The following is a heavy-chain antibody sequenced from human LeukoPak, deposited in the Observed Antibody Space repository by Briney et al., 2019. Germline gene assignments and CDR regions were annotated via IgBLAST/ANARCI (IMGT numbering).Heavy chain of an antibody. CDR1: GFTFSSYE. CDR2: ISSSGSTI. V-gene: IGHV3-48*03. Sequence: GGSLRLSCAASGFTFSSYEMNWVRQAPGKGLEWVSYISSSGSTIYYADSVKGRFTISRDNAKNSLYLQMNSMRAEDTAVYYCARNNPDYGELAGFDYWGQGTLVTVSS. D-gene: IGHD4-17*01. CDR3: ARNNPDYGELAGFDY. J-gene: IGHJ4*02.